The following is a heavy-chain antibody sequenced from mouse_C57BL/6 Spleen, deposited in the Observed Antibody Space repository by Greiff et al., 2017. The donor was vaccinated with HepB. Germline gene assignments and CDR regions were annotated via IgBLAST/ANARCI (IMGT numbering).Heavy chain of an antibody. Sequence: VQLQQSGAELARPGASVKLSCKASGYTFTSYGISWVKQRTGQGLEWIGEIYPRSGNTYYNEKSKGKATLTADKSSSTAYMELRSLTSEDSAVYFCASLLGGAMDYWGQGTSVTVSS. CDR1: GYTFTSYG. CDR3: ASLLGGAMDY. V-gene: IGHV1-81*01. J-gene: IGHJ4*01. D-gene: IGHD2-10*01. CDR2: IYPRSGNT.